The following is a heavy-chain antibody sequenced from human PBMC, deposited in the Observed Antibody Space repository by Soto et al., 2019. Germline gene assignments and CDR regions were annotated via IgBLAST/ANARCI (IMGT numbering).Heavy chain of an antibody. V-gene: IGHV4-34*01. Sequence: NPSETLSLTCAVYGGSFSGYYWSWIRQPPGKGLEWIGEINHSGSTNYNPSLKSRVTISVDTSKNQFSLKLSSVTAADTAVYYCARSGWYYPKAFDYWGQGTLVTVSS. CDR2: INHSGST. CDR1: GGSFSGYY. J-gene: IGHJ4*02. CDR3: ARSGWYYPKAFDY. D-gene: IGHD6-13*01.